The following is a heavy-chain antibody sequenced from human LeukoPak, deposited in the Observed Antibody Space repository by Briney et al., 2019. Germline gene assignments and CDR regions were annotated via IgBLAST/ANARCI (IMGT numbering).Heavy chain of an antibody. V-gene: IGHV4-31*03. Sequence: SETLSLTCTVSGGSISSGGYYWSWIRQHPGKGLEWIWYIYYSGSTYYNPSLKSRVTISVDTSKNQFSLKLSSVTAADTAVYYCARDYCSSTSCHLGAFDIWGQGTMVTVSS. CDR1: GGSISSGGYY. CDR2: IYYSGST. J-gene: IGHJ3*02. CDR3: ARDYCSSTSCHLGAFDI. D-gene: IGHD2-2*01.